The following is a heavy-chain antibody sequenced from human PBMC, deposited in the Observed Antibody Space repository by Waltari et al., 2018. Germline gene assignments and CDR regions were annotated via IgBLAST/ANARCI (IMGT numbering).Heavy chain of an antibody. V-gene: IGHV4-34*01. CDR3: ASYIAGYYGSGKALMDV. CDR1: GGSFSGYY. D-gene: IGHD3-10*01. CDR2: IYYSGST. J-gene: IGHJ6*02. Sequence: QVQLQQWGAGLLKPSETLSLTCAVYGGSFSGYYWSWIRQPPGKGLEWIGSIYYSGSTYYNPSLKSRVTISVDTSKNQFSLKLSSVTAADTAVYYCASYIAGYYGSGKALMDVWGQGTTVTVSS.